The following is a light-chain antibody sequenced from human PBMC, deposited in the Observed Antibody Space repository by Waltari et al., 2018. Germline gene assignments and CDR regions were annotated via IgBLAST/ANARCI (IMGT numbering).Light chain of an antibody. CDR2: DAS. V-gene: IGKV1-13*02. J-gene: IGKJ3*01. Sequence: AIQLTQSPSSLASSLGDRVTITCRASQGISSAVAWYQQKPGKVPNLLIYDASRLERGVPSRFSGSTSGTDFTLTISSLQPEDFATYYCQHLTAFGPGTKVDI. CDR1: QGISSA. CDR3: QHLTA.